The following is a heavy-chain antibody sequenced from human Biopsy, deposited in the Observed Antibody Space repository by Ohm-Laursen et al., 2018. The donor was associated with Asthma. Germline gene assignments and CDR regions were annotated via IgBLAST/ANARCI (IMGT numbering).Heavy chain of an antibody. D-gene: IGHD2-2*01. CDR3: ARGGYCTSPTCPWGRYATDV. Sequence: RSLRLSCVASGFTFNSYGMHWVRQAPGKGLEWVAVISYDGSNKYYADSVKGRFTISRDNSKNTLYLHMNSLRAEDTAVYYCARGGYCTSPTCPWGRYATDVWGQGTTVTVSS. CDR1: GFTFNSYG. J-gene: IGHJ6*02. V-gene: IGHV3-30*03. CDR2: ISYDGSNK.